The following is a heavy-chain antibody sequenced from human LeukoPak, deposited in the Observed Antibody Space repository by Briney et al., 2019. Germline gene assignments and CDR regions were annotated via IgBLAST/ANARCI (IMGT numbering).Heavy chain of an antibody. CDR2: ISTSSSSSSTI. CDR1: GFTFSSYS. D-gene: IGHD5-24*01. Sequence: GGSLRLSCAASGFTFSSYSMNWVRQAAGKGLEWVSYISTSSSSSSTIYYADSVKGRFTISRDNAKNSLYPQMNSLRAEDTAVYYCARVTWGVRGYNLYYFDYWGQGTLVTVSS. V-gene: IGHV3-48*01. J-gene: IGHJ4*02. CDR3: ARVTWGVRGYNLYYFDY.